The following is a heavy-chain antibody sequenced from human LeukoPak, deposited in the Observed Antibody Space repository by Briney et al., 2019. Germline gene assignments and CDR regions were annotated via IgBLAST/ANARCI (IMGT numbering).Heavy chain of an antibody. CDR1: GFTFSSYA. CDR3: AKDPGYCSGGSCYYFGY. V-gene: IGHV3-23*01. D-gene: IGHD2-15*01. Sequence: TGGSLRLSCAASGFTFSSYAMSWVRQAPGKGLECVSGISGSGGSTYYADSVKGRFTISRDNSKNTLYLQMNSLRAEDTAVYYCAKDPGYCSGGSCYYFGYWGQGTLVTVSS. CDR2: ISGSGGST. J-gene: IGHJ4*02.